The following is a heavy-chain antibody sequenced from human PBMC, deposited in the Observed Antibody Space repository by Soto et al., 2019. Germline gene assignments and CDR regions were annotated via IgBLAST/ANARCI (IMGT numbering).Heavy chain of an antibody. J-gene: IGHJ4*02. Sequence: GASVKVSCKASGYTFTSYGISWVRQAPGQGLEWMGWISAYNGNTNYAQKLQGRVTMTTDTSTSTAHMELRSLRSDDTAVYYCARDYRRSGYYYDSSGYYYLGYWGKGSLVSVSS. V-gene: IGHV1-18*04. CDR1: GYTFTSYG. D-gene: IGHD3-22*01. CDR3: ARDYRRSGYYYDSSGYYYLGY. CDR2: ISAYNGNT.